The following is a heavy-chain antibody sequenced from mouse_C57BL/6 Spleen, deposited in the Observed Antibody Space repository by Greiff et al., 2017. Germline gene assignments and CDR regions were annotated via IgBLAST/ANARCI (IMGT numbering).Heavy chain of an antibody. D-gene: IGHD3-2*02. CDR1: GYSITSGYY. CDR3: ARGGSSGYDY. Sequence: VQLQQSGPGLVKPSQSLSLTCSVTGYSITSGYYWNWIRQFPGNKLEWMGYISYDGSNNYNPSLKNRISITRDTSKNQFFLKLNSVTTEDTATYYCARGGSSGYDYWGQGTTLTVSS. CDR2: ISYDGSN. V-gene: IGHV3-6*01. J-gene: IGHJ2*01.